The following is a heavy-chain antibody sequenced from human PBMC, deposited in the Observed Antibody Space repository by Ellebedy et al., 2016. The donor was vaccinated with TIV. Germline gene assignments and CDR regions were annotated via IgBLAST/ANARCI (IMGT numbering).Heavy chain of an antibody. CDR1: GFIFYTYG. V-gene: IGHV3-30*18. D-gene: IGHD3-10*01. Sequence: PGGSLRLSCTGSGFIFYTYGMHWVRQAPGKGLAWVAVISADGATNYHADSVEGRFTISRDNSQNTLYLQMNSLRPEDTAVYFCAKIVYTNRPGSYYYYGMDVWGQGTTVTVSS. CDR3: AKIVYTNRPGSYYYYGMDV. J-gene: IGHJ6*02. CDR2: ISADGATN.